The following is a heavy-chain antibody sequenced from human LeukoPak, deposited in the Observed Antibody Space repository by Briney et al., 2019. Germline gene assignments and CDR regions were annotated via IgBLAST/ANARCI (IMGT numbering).Heavy chain of an antibody. CDR2: ISAYNGNT. V-gene: IGHV1-18*01. Sequence: ASVKVSCKASGYTFTSYDINWVRQAPGQGLEWMGWISAYNGNTNYAQKLQDRVTMTTDTSTSTAYMELRSLRSEDTAVYYCARVQVPAAGFDYWGQGTLVTVSS. CDR3: ARVQVPAAGFDY. J-gene: IGHJ4*02. D-gene: IGHD2-2*01. CDR1: GYTFTSYD.